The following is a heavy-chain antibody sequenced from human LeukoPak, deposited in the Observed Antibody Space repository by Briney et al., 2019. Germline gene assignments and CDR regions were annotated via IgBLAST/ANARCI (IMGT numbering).Heavy chain of an antibody. Sequence: PGGSLRLSCAASGFTFSGSAIHWVRRASGKGLEWVGRIRSKANNYATAYAASVKGRFTISRDDSKNTAYLQMNSLKSEDTAVYYCTRPLTGEGDNWFDPWGQGTLVTVSS. CDR3: TRPLTGEGDNWFDP. CDR1: GFTFSGSA. V-gene: IGHV3-73*01. J-gene: IGHJ5*02. CDR2: IRSKANNYAT. D-gene: IGHD7-27*01.